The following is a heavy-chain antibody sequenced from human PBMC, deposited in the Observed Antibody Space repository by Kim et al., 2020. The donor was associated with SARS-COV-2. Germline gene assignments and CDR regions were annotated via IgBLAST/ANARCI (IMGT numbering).Heavy chain of an antibody. D-gene: IGHD3-22*01. V-gene: IGHV3-7*03. Sequence: YVDSLKGRFTISRYDAKSSLSLQMDSLRVEDTAMYYCASAGYYYDTRDFDYWGQGTLVAVSS. CDR3: ASAGYYYDTRDFDY. J-gene: IGHJ4*02.